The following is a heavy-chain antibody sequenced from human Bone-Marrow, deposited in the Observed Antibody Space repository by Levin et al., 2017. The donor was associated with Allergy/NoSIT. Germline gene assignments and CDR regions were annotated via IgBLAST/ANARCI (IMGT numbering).Heavy chain of an antibody. CDR1: GFTFSSYG. CDR2: IWYDGSNK. CDR3: ARSSPSIAARGGYYYGMDV. J-gene: IGHJ6*02. D-gene: IGHD6-6*01. Sequence: SCAASGFTFSSYGMHWVRQAPGKGLEWVAVIWYDGSNKYYADSVKGRFTISRDNSKNTLYLQMNSLRAEDTAVYYCARSSPSIAARGGYYYGMDVWGQGTTVTVSS. V-gene: IGHV3-33*01.